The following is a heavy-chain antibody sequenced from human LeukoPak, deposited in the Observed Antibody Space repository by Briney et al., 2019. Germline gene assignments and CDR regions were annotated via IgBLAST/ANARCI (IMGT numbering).Heavy chain of an antibody. D-gene: IGHD3-10*01. Sequence: GGSLSLSCAASGFTFRNYAMHWVRQVPGKGLEWVAVISSDESNKYYADSVKGRFTISRDNSKNTLYLQMNSLRAEDTAVYYCARDLFYYGSGAWYWGQGTLVTVSS. J-gene: IGHJ4*02. CDR1: GFTFRNYA. CDR2: ISSDESNK. CDR3: ARDLFYYGSGAWY. V-gene: IGHV3-30*04.